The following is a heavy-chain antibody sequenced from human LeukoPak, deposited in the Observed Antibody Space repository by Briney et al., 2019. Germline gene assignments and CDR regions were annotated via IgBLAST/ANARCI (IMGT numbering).Heavy chain of an antibody. CDR3: ARSGGWAYGDYDGFIAFDI. CDR1: GYTFTDSY. J-gene: IGHJ3*02. CDR2: IYPSSGGT. Sequence: ASVTVSCKASGYTFTDSYMHWVRQAPGQGLEWMGWIYPSSGGTNYAQKFQGRVTMNRDTSISTAYMELSSLRSDDTAVYYCARSGGWAYGDYDGFIAFDIWGQGTMVTVSS. V-gene: IGHV1-2*02. D-gene: IGHD4-17*01.